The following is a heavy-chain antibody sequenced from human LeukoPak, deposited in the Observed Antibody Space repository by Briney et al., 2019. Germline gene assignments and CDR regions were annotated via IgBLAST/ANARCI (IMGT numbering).Heavy chain of an antibody. D-gene: IGHD3/OR15-3a*01. CDR1: GFTFSSYA. V-gene: IGHV3-30-3*01. CDR2: ISYDGSNK. CDR3: ARDKGWTFDY. Sequence: GGSLTLSCAASGFTFSSYAMHWVRQAPGKGLEWVAVISYDGSNKYYADSVKGRFTISRDNSKNTLYLQMNSLRAEDTAVYYCARDKGWTFDYWGQGTLVTVSS. J-gene: IGHJ4*02.